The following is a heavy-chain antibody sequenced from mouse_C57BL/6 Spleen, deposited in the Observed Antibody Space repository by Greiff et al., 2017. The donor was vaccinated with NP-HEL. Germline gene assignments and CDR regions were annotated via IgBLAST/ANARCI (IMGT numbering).Heavy chain of an antibody. V-gene: IGHV1-26*01. CDR2: INPNNGGT. CDR3: ARPLWGYYAMDY. CDR1: GYTFTDYY. J-gene: IGHJ4*01. D-gene: IGHD6-1*01. Sequence: VQLQQSGPELVKPGASVKISCKASGYTFTDYYMNWVKQSHGKSLEWIGDINPNNGGTSYNQKFKGKATLTVDKSSSTAYMELRSLTSEDSAVYYCARPLWGYYAMDYWGQGTSVTVSS.